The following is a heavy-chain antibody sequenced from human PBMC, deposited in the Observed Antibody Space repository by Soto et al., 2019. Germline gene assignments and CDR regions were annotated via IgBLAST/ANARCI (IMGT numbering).Heavy chain of an antibody. J-gene: IGHJ4*02. CDR1: GYTFTSYA. Sequence: GASVKVSCKASGYTFTSYAMHWVRQAPGQRLEWMGWINADNGNTKYSQKFQGRVTITRDTSASTAYMELSSLRSEDTAVYYCARVTATGDKDSWGQGTLVTVSS. CDR2: INADNGNT. CDR3: ARVTATGDKDS. D-gene: IGHD5-12*01. V-gene: IGHV1-3*01.